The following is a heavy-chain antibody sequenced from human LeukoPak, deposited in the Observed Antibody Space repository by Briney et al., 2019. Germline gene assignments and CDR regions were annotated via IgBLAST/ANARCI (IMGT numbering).Heavy chain of an antibody. CDR3: AKDQDLKKNDFWSGYFHGLLYYYYGMDV. CDR2: ISGSGGST. D-gene: IGHD3-3*01. CDR1: GFTFSSYA. V-gene: IGHV3-23*01. J-gene: IGHJ6*02. Sequence: GGSLRLSCAASGFTFSSYAMSWVRQAPGKGLEWVSAISGSGGSTYYADSVKGRFTISRDNSKNTLYLQMNSLRAEDTAVYYCAKDQDLKKNDFWSGYFHGLLYYYYGMDVWGQGTTVTVSS.